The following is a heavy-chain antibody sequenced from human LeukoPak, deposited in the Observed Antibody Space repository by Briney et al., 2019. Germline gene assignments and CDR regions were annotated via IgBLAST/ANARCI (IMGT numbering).Heavy chain of an antibody. CDR2: MNPNSGNT. CDR3: ASSVGWALRYYFDY. CDR1: GYTFTSYD. J-gene: IGHJ4*02. Sequence: ASVKVSCKASGYTFTSYDINWVRQATGQGLEWMGWMNPNSGNTGYAQKFQGRVTMTRNTSISTAYMELSSLRSEDTAVYYCASSVGWALRYYFDYWGQGTLVTVSS. V-gene: IGHV1-8*01. D-gene: IGHD6-19*01.